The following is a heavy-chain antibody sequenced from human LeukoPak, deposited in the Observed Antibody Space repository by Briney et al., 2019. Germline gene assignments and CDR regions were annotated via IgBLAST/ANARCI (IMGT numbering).Heavy chain of an antibody. Sequence: ASVKVSCKASGYTFTSYYMHWVRQATGQGLEWMGWFNPYSGGTNYAEKFQGRVTMTRDTSITTAYMELSSLRSDDTAMYYCATLRRSGWYIGDWGQGTLVTVSS. CDR3: ATLRRSGWYIGD. J-gene: IGHJ4*02. D-gene: IGHD6-19*01. V-gene: IGHV1-2*02. CDR1: GYTFTSYY. CDR2: FNPYSGGT.